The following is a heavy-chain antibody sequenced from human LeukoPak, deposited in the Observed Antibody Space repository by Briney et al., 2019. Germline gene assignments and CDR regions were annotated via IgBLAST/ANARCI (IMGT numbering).Heavy chain of an antibody. CDR1: GFTFSSYG. CDR2: IRYDGSNK. Sequence: GGSLRLSCAASGFTFSSYGMHWVRQAPGKGLEWVAFIRYDGSNKYYADSVKGRFTISRDNSKNTLYLQMNSLRAEDTAVYYCAILTLKYYDFWSGSYWGQGTLATVSS. D-gene: IGHD3-3*01. CDR3: AILTLKYYDFWSGSY. V-gene: IGHV3-30*02. J-gene: IGHJ4*02.